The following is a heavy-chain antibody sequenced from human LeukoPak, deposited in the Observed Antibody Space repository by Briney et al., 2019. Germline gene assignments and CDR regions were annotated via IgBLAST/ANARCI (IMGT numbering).Heavy chain of an antibody. V-gene: IGHV4-39*07. J-gene: IGHJ5*02. CDR2: IYHSGST. CDR3: ARGRKVRGFNWFDP. Sequence: SETLSLTCTVSGGSISSSSYYWGWIRQPPGKGLEWIGSIYHSGSTYYNPSLKSRVTISVDTSKNQFSLKLSSVTAADTAVYYCARGRKVRGFNWFDPWGQGTLVTVSS. CDR1: GGSISSSSYY. D-gene: IGHD3-10*01.